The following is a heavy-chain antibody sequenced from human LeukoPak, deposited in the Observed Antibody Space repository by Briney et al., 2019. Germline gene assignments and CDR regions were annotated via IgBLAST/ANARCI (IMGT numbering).Heavy chain of an antibody. CDR3: ARPSPFSSSSGYYFDY. D-gene: IGHD6-6*01. CDR1: GGSISSSSYY. Sequence: PSETLSLTCTVSGGSISSSSYYWGWIRQPPGKGREWIGSIHYSGSTYYNPPLKSRVTISVDTSKNQFSLKLSSVTAADTAVYYCARPSPFSSSSGYYFDYWGQGTLVTVSS. V-gene: IGHV4-39*01. J-gene: IGHJ4*02. CDR2: IHYSGST.